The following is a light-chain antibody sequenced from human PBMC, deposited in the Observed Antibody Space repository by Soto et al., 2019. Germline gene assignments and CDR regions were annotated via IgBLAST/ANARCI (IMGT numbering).Light chain of an antibody. CDR3: QKYNSAPLT. Sequence: DIQMTQSPSSLSASIGDRVIITCRASQGITNYLAWYRQKPGKVPELLIYGASTLQSGVPSRFSGSRFRTDFTLTISSLQPEDVATYYCQKYNSAPLTFGGGTKVEI. V-gene: IGKV1-27*01. J-gene: IGKJ4*01. CDR2: GAS. CDR1: QGITNY.